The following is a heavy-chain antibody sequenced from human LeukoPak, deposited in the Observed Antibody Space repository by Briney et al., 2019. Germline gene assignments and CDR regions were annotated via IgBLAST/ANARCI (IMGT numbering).Heavy chain of an antibody. V-gene: IGHV1-2*02. J-gene: IGHJ3*02. Sequence: ASVKVSCKASGYTFIDYDIHWVRQAPGQGLEWMGWINPNSGGTNYAQKFQGRVTMTRDTSISTAYMELSRLRSDDTAVYYCARDREGYYDILTGYYGVGAFDIWGQGTMVTVSS. D-gene: IGHD3-9*01. CDR1: GYTFIDYD. CDR3: ARDREGYYDILTGYYGVGAFDI. CDR2: INPNSGGT.